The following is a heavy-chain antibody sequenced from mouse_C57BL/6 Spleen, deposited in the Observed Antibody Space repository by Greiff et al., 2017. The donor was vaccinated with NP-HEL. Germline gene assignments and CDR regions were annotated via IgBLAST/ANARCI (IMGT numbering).Heavy chain of an antibody. CDR3: FYGSPLHY. Sequence: VQLQQSGPELVKPGASVKISCKASGYAFSSSWMNWVKQRPGKGLEWIGRIYPGDGDTNYNGKFKGKATLTADKSSSTAYMQLSSLTSEDSAVYFCFYGSPLHYWGQGTTLTVSS. CDR1: GYAFSSSW. D-gene: IGHD1-1*01. J-gene: IGHJ2*01. V-gene: IGHV1-82*01. CDR2: IYPGDGDT.